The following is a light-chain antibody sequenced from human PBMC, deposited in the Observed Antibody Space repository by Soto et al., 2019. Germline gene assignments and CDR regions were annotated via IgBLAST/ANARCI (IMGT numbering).Light chain of an antibody. V-gene: IGLV1-44*01. J-gene: IGLJ2*01. CDR1: SSNIETNT. CDR2: SNS. CDR3: AAWDDSLSGVV. Sequence: QSVLTQPPSASGTPGQRVTIFCSGSSSNIETNTVNWYQQLPGTAPKILIYSNSQRPSGVPDRFSGSKSGTSASLTISGLQSEDEADYYCAAWDDSLSGVVFGGGTKVTVL.